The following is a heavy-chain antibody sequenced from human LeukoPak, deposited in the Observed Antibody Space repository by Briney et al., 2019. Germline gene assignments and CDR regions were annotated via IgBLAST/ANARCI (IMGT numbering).Heavy chain of an antibody. CDR1: DFTFSDYA. V-gene: IGHV3-23*01. Sequence: GSLRLSCAASDFTFSDYAMSWVRHAPGKGLEWVSGISGSGGSPFYSDSVKGRFIISRDNSQNTVYLQMNSLRAEDTALYYCAKGKTHYYGPGDSWGQGTLVTVSS. D-gene: IGHD3-10*01. CDR2: ISGSGGSP. CDR3: AKGKTHYYGPGDS. J-gene: IGHJ4*02.